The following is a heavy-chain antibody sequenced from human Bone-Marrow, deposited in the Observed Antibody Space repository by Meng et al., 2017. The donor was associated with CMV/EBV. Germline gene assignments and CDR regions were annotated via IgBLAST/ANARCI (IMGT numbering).Heavy chain of an antibody. CDR2: ISGSGGST. Sequence: GGSLRLSCAASGFTFDDYAMHWVRQAPGKGLEWVSAISGSGGSTYYADSVKGRFTISRDNSKNTLYLQMNSLRAEDTAVYYCAKPRDGYNYGLDYWGQGTLVTVSS. CDR3: AKPRDGYNYGLDY. V-gene: IGHV3-23*01. D-gene: IGHD5-24*01. J-gene: IGHJ4*02. CDR1: GFTFDDYA.